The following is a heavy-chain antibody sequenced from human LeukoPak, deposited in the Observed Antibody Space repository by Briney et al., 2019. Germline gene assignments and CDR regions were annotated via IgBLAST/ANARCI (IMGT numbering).Heavy chain of an antibody. Sequence: GASVKVSCKASGYTFTGYYMHWARQAPGQGLEWMGWINPNSGGTNYAQKFQGRVTMTRDTSISTAYMELSRLRSDDTAVYYCARGKDYDFRLRYYYMDVWGKGTTVTVSS. J-gene: IGHJ6*03. D-gene: IGHD3-3*01. V-gene: IGHV1-2*02. CDR1: GYTFTGYY. CDR3: ARGKDYDFRLRYYYMDV. CDR2: INPNSGGT.